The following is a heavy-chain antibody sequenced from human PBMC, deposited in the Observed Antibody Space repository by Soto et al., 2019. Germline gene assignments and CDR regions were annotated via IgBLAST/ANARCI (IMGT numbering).Heavy chain of an antibody. Sequence: ASVKGSCKASGYTFTSYAMHCVRQAPGQRLEWMGWISAGNGNTKYSQKFQGRVTITRDTSASTAYMELSSLRSEDTAVYYCARDVTYVPLGYWGQGTLVTVSS. V-gene: IGHV1-3*01. J-gene: IGHJ4*02. CDR1: GYTFTSYA. CDR2: ISAGNGNT. D-gene: IGHD3-16*01. CDR3: ARDVTYVPLGY.